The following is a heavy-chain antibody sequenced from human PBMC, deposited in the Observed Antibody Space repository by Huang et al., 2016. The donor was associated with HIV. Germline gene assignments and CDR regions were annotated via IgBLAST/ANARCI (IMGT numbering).Heavy chain of an antibody. CDR2: ISGYNGHT. CDR1: GYTFTSFG. Sequence: QVHLLQSGADVKKPGASVKVSCKASGYTFTSFGITWVRQAPGQGLEWIGWISGYNGHTNYAQKLQDRLNMATDTSTTTVYMEVRGLRSDDTAIYYCARTIGDYVSGMDYWGQGTLVTVSS. J-gene: IGHJ4*02. V-gene: IGHV1-18*01. D-gene: IGHD4-17*01. CDR3: ARTIGDYVSGMDY.